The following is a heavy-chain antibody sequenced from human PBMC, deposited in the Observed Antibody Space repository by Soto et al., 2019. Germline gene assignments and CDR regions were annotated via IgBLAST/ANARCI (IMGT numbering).Heavy chain of an antibody. CDR3: ASDFRGTKGFLVPKYDF. CDR1: GYTFIGYG. J-gene: IGHJ4*02. CDR2: IRGYNGDT. Sequence: QVQLVQSGAEVKKPGASVKVCCKTSGYTFIGYGISRVRQAPGQGLEWMGWIRGYNGDTKYAQKFQGRVTMTTDTSTNTAYREVRNLRPDDTAVYDCASDFRGTKGFLVPKYDFWGQGTLVTVST. D-gene: IGHD2-8*01. V-gene: IGHV1-18*04.